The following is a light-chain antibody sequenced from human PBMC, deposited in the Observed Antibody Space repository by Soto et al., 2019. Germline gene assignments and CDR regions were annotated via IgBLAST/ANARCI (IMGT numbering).Light chain of an antibody. CDR2: SAF. V-gene: IGKV3-20*01. J-gene: IGKJ1*01. CDR1: QSVSSNY. Sequence: EIVLTQSPGTLSLSPGERGTLSCRASQSVSSNYVAWYQQKPGQAPRLLIYSAFSRATGITDRFSGSGSGTDFTLTISRLEPEDFSVYYCQYYGSSPWTFGQGTKVEIK. CDR3: QYYGSSPWT.